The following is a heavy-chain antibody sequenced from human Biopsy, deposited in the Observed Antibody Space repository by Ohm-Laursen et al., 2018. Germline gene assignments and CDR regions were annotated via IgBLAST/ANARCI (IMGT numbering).Heavy chain of an antibody. J-gene: IGHJ3*01. CDR2: IYGGGNPV. CDR1: GFAFNLYE. V-gene: IGHV3-48*03. Sequence: SLRLSCSASGFAFNLYEMNWVRQAPGKGMEWISYIYGGGNPVSYADSVKGRFTISRDNAHNSLYLHMNSLRAEDTAVYYCARLNSGTYDASDLWGQGTMDIVSS. D-gene: IGHD1-26*01. CDR3: ARLNSGTYDASDL.